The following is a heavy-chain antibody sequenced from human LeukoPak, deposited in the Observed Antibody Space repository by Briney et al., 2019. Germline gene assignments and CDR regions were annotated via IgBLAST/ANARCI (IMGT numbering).Heavy chain of an antibody. Sequence: SVKVSCKASGGTFSSYAISWVRQAPGQGLEWMGGIIPIFGTANYAQKFQGRVTITADKSTSTAYMELSSLRSEDTAVYYCASDCGGDCYPPAVYFQHWGQGTLVTVSS. J-gene: IGHJ1*01. CDR3: ASDCGGDCYPPAVYFQH. CDR2: IIPIFGTA. D-gene: IGHD2-21*02. CDR1: GGTFSSYA. V-gene: IGHV1-69*06.